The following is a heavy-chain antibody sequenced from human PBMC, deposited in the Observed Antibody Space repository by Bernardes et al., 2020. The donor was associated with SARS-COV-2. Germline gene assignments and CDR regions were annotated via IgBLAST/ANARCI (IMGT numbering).Heavy chain of an antibody. V-gene: IGHV4-4*07. CDR3: ARAADYDFLTGFYPLFFDY. J-gene: IGHJ4*02. Sequence: SETLSLTCTVSGGSISSYYWNWIRQPAGKGLEWIGRIHSSGNANYNPSLKGRLTMSVDQSKNQFSLKLSSVTAADTAVYYCARAADYDFLTGFYPLFFDYWGQGTPVTVSS. CDR1: GGSISSYY. CDR2: IHSSGNA. D-gene: IGHD3-9*01.